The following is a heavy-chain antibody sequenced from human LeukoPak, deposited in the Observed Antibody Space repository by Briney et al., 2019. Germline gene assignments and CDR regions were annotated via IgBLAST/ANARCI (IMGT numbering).Heavy chain of an antibody. D-gene: IGHD1-7*01. CDR3: ANLITGTTFDY. V-gene: IGHV3-48*03. J-gene: IGHJ4*02. Sequence: GGSLRLSCVASGFTFRSYEMNWVRQAPGKGLEWVSYISSSGSNIYYADSVKGRFTISRDNAKNSLYLQMNSLRAEDTAFYYCANLITGTTFDYWGQGTLVTVSS. CDR1: GFTFRSYE. CDR2: ISSSGSNI.